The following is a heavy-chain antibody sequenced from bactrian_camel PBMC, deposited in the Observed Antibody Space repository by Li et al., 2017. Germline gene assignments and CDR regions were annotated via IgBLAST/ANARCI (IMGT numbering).Heavy chain of an antibody. Sequence: HVQLVESGGGSVPAGGSLKLSCVVSEDLFRHCQMGWYRQSLGKEREGVAAITATSGRTDVADSVKGRFTISQNNAKNILYLEMISLKVDDTAVYTCAAEGALNGGICYGNPNYWGQGTQVTVS. CDR2: ITATSGRT. CDR3: AAEGALNGGICYGNPNY. D-gene: IGHD2*01. J-gene: IGHJ4*01. CDR1: EDLFRHC. V-gene: IGHV3S53*01.